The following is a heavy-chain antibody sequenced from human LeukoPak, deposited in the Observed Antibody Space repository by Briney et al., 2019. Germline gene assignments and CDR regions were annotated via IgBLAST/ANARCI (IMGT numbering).Heavy chain of an antibody. CDR3: ARLTGTTPDLWSWFDP. Sequence: TLXLTCTVSXGXXSSXGYYWSWIXQHPGXRLEXIXYIYYSGSTYYNPSLKSRVTISVDTSKNQFSLQLNSVTPEDTAVYYCARLTGTTPDLWSWFDPWGQGTLVTVSS. V-gene: IGHV4-31*03. D-gene: IGHD1-20*01. J-gene: IGHJ5*02. CDR2: IYYSGST. CDR1: XGXXSSXGYY.